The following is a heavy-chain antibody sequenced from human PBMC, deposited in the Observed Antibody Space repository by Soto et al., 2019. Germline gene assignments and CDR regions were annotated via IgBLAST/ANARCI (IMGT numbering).Heavy chain of an antibody. CDR1: GGSFSGYY. J-gene: IGHJ4*02. CDR3: ARTPSYSSGCHDY. Sequence: SETLSLTGAVYGGSFSGYYWSWIRQPPGKGLGWIGEINHSGSTNYNPSLKSRVTISVDTSKNQFSLKLSSVTAADTAVYYCARTPSYSSGCHDYWGQGTLVTVSS. D-gene: IGHD6-19*01. V-gene: IGHV4-34*01. CDR2: INHSGST.